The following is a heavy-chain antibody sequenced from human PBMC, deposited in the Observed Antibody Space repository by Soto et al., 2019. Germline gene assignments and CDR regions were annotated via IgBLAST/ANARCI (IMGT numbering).Heavy chain of an antibody. J-gene: IGHJ4*02. CDR1: GFTFSNYT. CDR2: ISYDEIDK. CDR3: AGRWTTGSSSSGLDY. D-gene: IGHD6-6*01. Sequence: GSLRLSCAASGFTFSNYTMHWVRQAPGKGLEWVALISYDEIDKYFADAVKGRFTISRDNSKNTLYLQMDSLRAEDTAVYYCAGRWTTGSSSSGLDYWGQGTLVTVSS. V-gene: IGHV3-30*04.